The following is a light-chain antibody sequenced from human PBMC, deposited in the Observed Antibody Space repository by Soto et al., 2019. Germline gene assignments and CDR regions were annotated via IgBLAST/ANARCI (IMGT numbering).Light chain of an antibody. CDR3: QQYSTYSRT. J-gene: IGKJ1*01. CDR1: QSVSNY. V-gene: IGKV3-11*01. CDR2: DAS. Sequence: EIVLTQSPAILSLSPGERAPLSCRASQSVSNYLAWYQHKPGQAPRLLIYDASKRATGIPARFSASGSGTDFTLTISSLQRDDFATYYCQQYSTYSRTFGQGTKVDIK.